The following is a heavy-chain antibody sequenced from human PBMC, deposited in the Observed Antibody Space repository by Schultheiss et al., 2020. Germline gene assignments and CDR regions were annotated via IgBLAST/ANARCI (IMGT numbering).Heavy chain of an antibody. D-gene: IGHD5-18*01. CDR3: ARYVDTAMVTALDF. V-gene: IGHV1-46*01. CDR1: GYTFTSYY. J-gene: IGHJ4*02. Sequence: ASVKGSCKASGYTFTSYYMHWVRQAPGQGLEWMGIINPSGGSTSYAQKFQGRVTITRDTSASTAYMELSSLRSEDTAVYYCARYVDTAMVTALDFWGQGTLVTVSS. CDR2: INPSGGST.